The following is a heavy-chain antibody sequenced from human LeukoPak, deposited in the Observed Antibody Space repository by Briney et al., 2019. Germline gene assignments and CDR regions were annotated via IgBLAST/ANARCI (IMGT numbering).Heavy chain of an antibody. CDR3: ATGQGHGMDV. CDR2: INSGGSST. D-gene: IGHD1-14*01. CDR1: GFTFSSYW. Sequence: PGGSLRLSCAASGFTFSSYWMHWVRQAPGKGLVWVSRINSGGSSTSYADSVKGRFTISGDNAKNTLYLQMNSLRAEDTAVYYCATGQGHGMDVWGQGTTVTVSS. J-gene: IGHJ6*02. V-gene: IGHV3-74*01.